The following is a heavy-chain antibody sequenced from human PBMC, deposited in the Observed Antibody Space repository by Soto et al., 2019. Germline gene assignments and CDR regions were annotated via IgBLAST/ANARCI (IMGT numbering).Heavy chain of an antibody. CDR2: ISAYNGNT. CDR1: GYTFTSYG. V-gene: IGHV1-18*01. J-gene: IGHJ3*02. D-gene: IGHD2-2*01. CDR3: ARTGGDIVVVPAASYAFDI. Sequence: ASVKVSCKASGYTFTSYGISWVRQAPGQGLEWMGWISAYNGNTNYAQKLQGRVTMTTDTSTSTAYMELRSLRSDDTAVYYCARTGGDIVVVPAASYAFDIWGQGTMVTVSS.